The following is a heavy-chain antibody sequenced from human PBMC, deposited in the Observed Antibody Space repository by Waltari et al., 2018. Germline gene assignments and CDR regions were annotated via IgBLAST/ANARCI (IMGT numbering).Heavy chain of an antibody. CDR3: ARLRHFDNSGFFDY. Sequence: QVQLQESGPGLVKPSETLSLPCTVPVGATQHYYWGWIRRPPGKGPEWIGYIYYSGSTNYNPSLKSRVTMSIDASESQFSLKLTSVTAADTAVYYCARLRHFDNSGFFDYWGQGTLVTVSS. CDR2: IYYSGST. J-gene: IGHJ4*02. CDR1: VGATQHYY. D-gene: IGHD3-22*01. V-gene: IGHV4-59*01.